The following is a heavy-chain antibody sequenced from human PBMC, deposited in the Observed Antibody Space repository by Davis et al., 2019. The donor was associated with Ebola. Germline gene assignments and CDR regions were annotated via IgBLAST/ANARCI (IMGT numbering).Heavy chain of an antibody. Sequence: GESLKISCTDSVITFSSYAMTWVRQAPGKGLEWVSAISGSGGSTYYADSVKGRFTISRDDSKNTAYLQMNSLKTEDTAVYYCTRRTETRYQLLWDYGMDVWGKGTTVTVSS. D-gene: IGHD2-2*01. CDR2: ISGSGGST. CDR3: TRRTETRYQLLWDYGMDV. V-gene: IGHV3-23*01. CDR1: VITFSSYA. J-gene: IGHJ6*04.